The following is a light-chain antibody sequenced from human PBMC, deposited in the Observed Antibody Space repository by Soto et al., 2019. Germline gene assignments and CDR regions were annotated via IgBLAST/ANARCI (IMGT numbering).Light chain of an antibody. Sequence: EIVMTQSPATLSVSPGETATLSCRASQSISSHLAWYQQKPGQAPRLLMHDASARATGIPARFSGSGSGTAFTLTISNLQSEDFAVYYCQQYHYWWTFGQGTKVEIK. CDR2: DAS. CDR1: QSISSH. V-gene: IGKV3-15*01. J-gene: IGKJ1*01. CDR3: QQYHYWWT.